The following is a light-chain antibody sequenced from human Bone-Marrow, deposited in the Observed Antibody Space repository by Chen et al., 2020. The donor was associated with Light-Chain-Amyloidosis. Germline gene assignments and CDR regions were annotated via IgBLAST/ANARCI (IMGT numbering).Light chain of an antibody. J-gene: IGLJ3*02. CDR2: EVI. CDR1: NSGVGRYDY. Sequence: QSALTQPPSASGSPGQSVTISCTGTNSGVGRYDYVSWYQQHPGKAPKFLIYEVIKRSSGVPDRCSGAKSGNTGSLTVSGLQAEDEADYYCCSYAGDSWVFGGGTKLTVL. CDR3: CSYAGDSWV. V-gene: IGLV2-8*01.